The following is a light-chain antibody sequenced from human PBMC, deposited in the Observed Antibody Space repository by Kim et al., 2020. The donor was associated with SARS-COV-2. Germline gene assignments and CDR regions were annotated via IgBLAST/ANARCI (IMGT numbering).Light chain of an antibody. Sequence: GQRVTISCFGSASNIGSNTVNWYQQFPGTAPKLLIDTNNRRPSGVPDRVSGSKSGTSASLAITGLQSEDEADYYCATWDDSLDVWMFGGGTQLTVL. CDR1: ASNIGSNT. CDR3: ATWDDSLDVWM. V-gene: IGLV1-44*01. J-gene: IGLJ3*02. CDR2: TNN.